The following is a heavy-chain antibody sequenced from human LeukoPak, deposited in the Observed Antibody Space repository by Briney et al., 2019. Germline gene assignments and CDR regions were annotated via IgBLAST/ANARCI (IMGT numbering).Heavy chain of an antibody. D-gene: IGHD2-2*02. J-gene: IGHJ6*03. V-gene: IGHV1-69*04. CDR2: IIPILGIA. Sequence: SVKVSCKASGGTFSSYTISWVRQAPGQGLEWMGRIIPILGIANYAQKFQGRVTITADKSTSTAYMELSSLRSEDTAVYYCARDGTRYCRSTSCYTHYYYYMDVWGKGTTVTVSS. CDR3: ARDGTRYCRSTSCYTHYYYYMDV. CDR1: GGTFSSYT.